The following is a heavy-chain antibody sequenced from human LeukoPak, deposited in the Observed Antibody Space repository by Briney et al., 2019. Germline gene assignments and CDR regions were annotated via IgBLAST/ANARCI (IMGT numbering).Heavy chain of an antibody. Sequence: GSLRLSCAASGFTFSSYEMNWVRQAPGKGLEWVSYISSSGSTIYYADSVKGRFTISRDNAKNSLYLQMSSLRAEDTAVYYCASPQSSGYYYAENWGQGTLVTVSS. CDR1: GFTFSSYE. CDR2: ISSSGSTI. CDR3: ASPQSSGYYYAEN. D-gene: IGHD3-22*01. J-gene: IGHJ4*02. V-gene: IGHV3-48*03.